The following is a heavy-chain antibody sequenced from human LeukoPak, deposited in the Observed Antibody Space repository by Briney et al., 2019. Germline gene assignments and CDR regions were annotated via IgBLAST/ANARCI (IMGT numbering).Heavy chain of an antibody. CDR2: INPNSGGT. Sequence: ASVKVSCKASGYTFTGYYMHWVRQAPGQGLEWMGWINPNSGGTNYAQKFQGRVTMTRDTSISTAYMELSSLRSEDTAVYYCARVREAYCGGDCYPILDGWFDPWGQGTLVTVSS. V-gene: IGHV1-2*02. J-gene: IGHJ5*02. D-gene: IGHD2-21*02. CDR3: ARVREAYCGGDCYPILDGWFDP. CDR1: GYTFTGYY.